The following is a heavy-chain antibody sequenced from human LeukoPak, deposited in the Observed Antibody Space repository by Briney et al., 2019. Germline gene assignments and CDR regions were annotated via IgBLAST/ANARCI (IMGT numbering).Heavy chain of an antibody. D-gene: IGHD4-23*01. CDR2: IYYSGST. CDR3: ARDYGGGGHYYYYYSMDV. Sequence: SETLSLTCTVSGGSVSSGSYYWSWIRQPPGKGLEWIGYIYYSGSTNYNPSLKSRVTISVDTSKNQFSLKLSSVTAADTAVYYCARDYGGGGHYYYYYSMDVWGKGTTVTVSS. CDR1: GGSVSSGSYY. J-gene: IGHJ6*03. V-gene: IGHV4-61*01.